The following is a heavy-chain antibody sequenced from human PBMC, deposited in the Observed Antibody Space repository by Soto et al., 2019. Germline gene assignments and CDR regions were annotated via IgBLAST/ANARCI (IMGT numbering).Heavy chain of an antibody. J-gene: IGHJ4*02. CDR1: GGSISSYY. V-gene: IGHV4-59*01. D-gene: IGHD3-10*01. Sequence: SETLSLTCTVSGGSISSYYWSWIRQPPGKGLEWIGYIYYSGSTNYNPSLKSRVTISVDTSKNQFSLKLSSVTAADTAVYYCARSTMVRGVIINFDYWGQGTLVTVSS. CDR2: IYYSGST. CDR3: ARSTMVRGVIINFDY.